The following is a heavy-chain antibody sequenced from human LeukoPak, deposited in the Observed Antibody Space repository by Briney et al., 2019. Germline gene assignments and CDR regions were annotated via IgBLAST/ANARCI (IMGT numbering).Heavy chain of an antibody. CDR2: ISSSGSTI. V-gene: IGHV3-11*04. CDR1: GFTFSDYY. Sequence: GGSLRLSCAASGFTFSDYYMSWIRQAPGKGLEWVSYISSSGSTIYYADSVKGRFTISGDNAKNSLYLQMNSLRAEDTAVYYCARFPCGGDCSRDVAFDIWGQGTMVTVSS. J-gene: IGHJ3*02. CDR3: ARFPCGGDCSRDVAFDI. D-gene: IGHD2-21*02.